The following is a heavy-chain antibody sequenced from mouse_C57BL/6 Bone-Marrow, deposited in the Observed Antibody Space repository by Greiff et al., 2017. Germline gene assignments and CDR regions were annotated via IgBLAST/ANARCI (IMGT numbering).Heavy chain of an antibody. Sequence: EVQLQQSGPELVKPGASVKISCKASGYTFTDYYMNWVKQSHGKSLEWIGDINPNNGGTSYNQKFKGKATLTVDKSSSTAYMELRSLTSEDSAVYYYARYYSNYNYAMDYWGQGTSVTVSS. CDR2: INPNNGGT. CDR1: GYTFTDYY. CDR3: ARYYSNYNYAMDY. D-gene: IGHD2-5*01. J-gene: IGHJ4*01. V-gene: IGHV1-26*01.